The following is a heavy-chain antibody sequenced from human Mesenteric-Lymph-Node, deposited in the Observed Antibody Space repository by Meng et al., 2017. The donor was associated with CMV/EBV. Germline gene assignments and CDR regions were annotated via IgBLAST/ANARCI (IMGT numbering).Heavy chain of an antibody. CDR2: IIPIFGTA. CDR1: GYSFTSYW. Sequence: SVKVSCKGSGYSFTSYWIGWVRQAPGQGLEWMGGIIPIFGTANYAQKFQGRVTITTDESTSTAYMELSSLRSEDTAVYYCARDSGLELNWFDPWGQGALVTVSS. D-gene: IGHD1-7*01. V-gene: IGHV1-69*05. J-gene: IGHJ5*02. CDR3: ARDSGLELNWFDP.